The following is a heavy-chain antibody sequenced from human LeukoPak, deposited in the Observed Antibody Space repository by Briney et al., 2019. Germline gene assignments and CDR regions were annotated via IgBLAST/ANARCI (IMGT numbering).Heavy chain of an antibody. CDR1: GGSISSGDYY. CDR3: ARALEYYDFWPFDP. D-gene: IGHD3-3*01. Sequence: MPSQTLSLTCTVSGGSISSGDYYWSWIRQPPGKGLEWIGYIYYSGSTNYNPSLKSRVTISVDTSKNQFSLKLSSVTAADTAVYYCARALEYYDFWPFDPWGQGTLVTVSS. J-gene: IGHJ5*02. V-gene: IGHV4-30-4*01. CDR2: IYYSGST.